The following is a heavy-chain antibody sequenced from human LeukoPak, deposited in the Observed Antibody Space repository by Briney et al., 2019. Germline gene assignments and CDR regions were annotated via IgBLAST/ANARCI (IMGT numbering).Heavy chain of an antibody. J-gene: IGHJ4*02. V-gene: IGHV4-30-2*01. Sequence: SETLSLTCTVSGGSISSGGYYWSWIRQPPGKGLEWIGYIYHSGSTYYNPSLKSRVTISVDRSKNQFSLKLSSVTAADTAVYYCASQVGATLYYFASWGPGTLVTVSS. CDR2: IYHSGST. CDR1: GGSISSGGYY. D-gene: IGHD1-26*01. CDR3: ASQVGATLYYFAS.